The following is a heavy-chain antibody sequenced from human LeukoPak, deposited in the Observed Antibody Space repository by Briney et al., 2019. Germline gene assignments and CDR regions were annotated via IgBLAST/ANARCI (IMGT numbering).Heavy chain of an antibody. CDR1: GFTFSSYG. Sequence: PGGSLRLSCAASGFTFSSYGMHWVRQAPGKGLEWVAVISYDGSNKYYADSVKGRFTISRDNSKNTLYLQMNSLRAEDTAVYYCAKDDSFYGSGSYYRLRRVNGMDVWGQGTTVTVSS. CDR2: ISYDGSNK. CDR3: AKDDSFYGSGSYYRLRRVNGMDV. J-gene: IGHJ6*02. V-gene: IGHV3-30*18. D-gene: IGHD3-10*01.